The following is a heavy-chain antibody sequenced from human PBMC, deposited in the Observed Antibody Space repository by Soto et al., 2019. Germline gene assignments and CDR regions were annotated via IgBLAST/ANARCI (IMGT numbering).Heavy chain of an antibody. Sequence: QLQLQESGSGLVKPSQTLSLTCAVSGGSISSGGYSWSWIGQPPGKGLEWIGYIYHSGSTYYNPSLKSRVTISVDRSKNQFSLKLSCVTAADTAVYYCARAGGLGAVAADYWGQGTLVTVSS. V-gene: IGHV4-30-2*01. CDR2: IYHSGST. CDR1: GGSISSGGYS. CDR3: ARAGGLGAVAADY. J-gene: IGHJ4*02. D-gene: IGHD6-19*01.